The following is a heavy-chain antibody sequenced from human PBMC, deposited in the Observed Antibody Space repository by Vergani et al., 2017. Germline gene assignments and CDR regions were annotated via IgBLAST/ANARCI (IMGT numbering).Heavy chain of an antibody. CDR3: ARAALAYCGGDCYFTYGMDV. CDR2: ISSSSSTI. D-gene: IGHD2-21*02. V-gene: IGHV3-48*02. Sequence: EVQLVESGGGLVQPGGSLRLSCAASGFTFSSYSMNWVRQAPGKGLEWVSYISSSSSTIYYADSVKGRFTISRDNAKNSLYLQMNSLRDEDTAVYYCARAALAYCGGDCYFTYGMDVWGQGSTVTVSS. J-gene: IGHJ6*02. CDR1: GFTFSSYS.